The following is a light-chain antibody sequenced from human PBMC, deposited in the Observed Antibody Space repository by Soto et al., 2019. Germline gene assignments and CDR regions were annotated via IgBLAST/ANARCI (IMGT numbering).Light chain of an antibody. CDR3: TSDAGSNNFDV. J-gene: IGLJ1*01. V-gene: IGLV2-8*01. Sequence: QSLMTQPPCASLSPAQSVTISCTGASSDFGTYDFVSWYQPHPGKAPKLMIYEVTKRPSGVPDPFSGSRSGNTASLTVSGLQAEDEADYYCTSDAGSNNFDVFGTGAKVTVL. CDR2: EVT. CDR1: SSDFGTYDF.